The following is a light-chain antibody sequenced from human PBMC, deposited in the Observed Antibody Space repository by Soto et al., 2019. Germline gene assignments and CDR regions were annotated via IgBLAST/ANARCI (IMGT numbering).Light chain of an antibody. CDR3: QQYGSSPPFT. J-gene: IGKJ1*01. Sequence: EIVVTQSPGTLSLSPGESATLSCRASQSVSSSFLAWYQQKAGQAPRLLIYGASSRATGIPDRFGGSGSGTDFTLTISRLEPEDFAVYYCQQYGSSPPFTFGQGTKVDIK. CDR1: QSVSSSF. V-gene: IGKV3-20*01. CDR2: GAS.